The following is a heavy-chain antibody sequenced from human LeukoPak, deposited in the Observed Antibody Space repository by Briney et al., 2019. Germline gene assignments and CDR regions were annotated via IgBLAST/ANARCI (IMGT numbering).Heavy chain of an antibody. CDR1: GFTFSACA. Sequence: GGSLRLSCVTSGFTFSACALSWVRQAPGKGLEWVSYISSSGSTIYYADSVKGRFTISRDNAKNSLYLQMNSLRAEDTAVYYCARARYSSGWYDYFDYWGQGTLVTVSS. CDR3: ARARYSSGWYDYFDY. V-gene: IGHV3-11*01. J-gene: IGHJ4*02. CDR2: ISSSGSTI. D-gene: IGHD6-19*01.